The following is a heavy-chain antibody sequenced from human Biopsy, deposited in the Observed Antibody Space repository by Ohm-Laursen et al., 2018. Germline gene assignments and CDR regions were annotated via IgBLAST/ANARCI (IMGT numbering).Heavy chain of an antibody. CDR3: ARGPCGDNAGAFDV. CDR2: FSHTGTT. J-gene: IGHJ3*01. CDR1: GGSFSGYD. V-gene: IGHV4-34*01. Sequence: SETLSLTCAVDGGSFSGYDWTWIRQPPGKGLEWVGEFSHTGTTIYNPSLKSRLTISVDKSKNHFSLRLTSVTAADTATYFCARGPCGDNAGAFDVWGRGTVVTVSS. D-gene: IGHD2-21*02.